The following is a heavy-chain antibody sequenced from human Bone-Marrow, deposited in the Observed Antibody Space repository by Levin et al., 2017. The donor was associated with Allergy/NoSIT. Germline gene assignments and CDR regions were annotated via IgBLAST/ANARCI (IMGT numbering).Heavy chain of an antibody. V-gene: IGHV3-30*18. D-gene: IGHD1-14*01. CDR1: GFTFKTYG. CDR3: AKDQVPIRAPQPIDY. J-gene: IGHJ4*02. CDR2: ISNDETK. Sequence: PGESLKISCAASGFTFKTYGMHWVRQAPGKGLEWVALISNDETKYYADSVKGRFTISRDTSKSTLYLQMNTLRAEDTAIYYCAKDQVPIRAPQPIDYWGQGTLVTVSS.